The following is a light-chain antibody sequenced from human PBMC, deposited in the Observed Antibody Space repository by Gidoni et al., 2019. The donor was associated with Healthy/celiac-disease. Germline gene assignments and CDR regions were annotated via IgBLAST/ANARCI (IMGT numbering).Light chain of an antibody. CDR3: CSYAGSSTYVV. CDR2: EVS. CDR1: SSHVGSYNL. V-gene: IGLV2-23*02. Sequence: PGQSITLSCTGTSSHVGSYNLVPWYQQHPGKAPKLMIYEVSKRPSGVSNRFSGSKSGNTASLTISGLQAEDEADYYCCSYAGSSTYVVFGGGTKLTVL. J-gene: IGLJ2*01.